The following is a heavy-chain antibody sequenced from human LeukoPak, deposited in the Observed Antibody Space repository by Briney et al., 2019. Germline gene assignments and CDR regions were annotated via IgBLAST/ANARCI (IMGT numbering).Heavy chain of an antibody. Sequence: GGSLRLSCAASGFTFSNAWMSWVRQAPGKGLEWVGRIKSKTDGGTTDYAAPVKGRFTISRDDSKNTLYLQMNSLKTEDTAVYYCATDAYSQPARRVYWGQGTLVTVSS. CDR2: IKSKTDGGTT. CDR3: ATDAYSQPARRVY. V-gene: IGHV3-15*01. D-gene: IGHD2-21*01. CDR1: GFTFSNAW. J-gene: IGHJ4*02.